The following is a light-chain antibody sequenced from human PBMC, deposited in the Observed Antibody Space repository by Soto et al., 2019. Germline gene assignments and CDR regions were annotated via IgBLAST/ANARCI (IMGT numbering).Light chain of an antibody. J-gene: IGLJ1*01. Sequence: QSALTQPASVSGSPGQSITISCTGTSSDVGGYNYVSWYQQHPGKAPKLMIYDVSNWPSGVSNRFSGSKSGNTASLTISGLQAEDEADYYCISYTSSSPYVFGTGSKDTVL. V-gene: IGLV2-14*01. CDR3: ISYTSSSPYV. CDR1: SSDVGGYNY. CDR2: DVS.